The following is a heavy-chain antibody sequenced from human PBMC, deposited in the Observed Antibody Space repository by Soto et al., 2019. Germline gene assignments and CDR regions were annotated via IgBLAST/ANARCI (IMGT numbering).Heavy chain of an antibody. CDR3: ARDAVTPHYGMDV. J-gene: IGHJ6*02. Sequence: SETLSLTCTVSGGSISSGGYYWSWIRQHPGKGLEWIGYIYFSGSTYYNPSLKSRVTISVDTSKNQFSLKLSSVTAADTAVYYCARDAVTPHYGMDVWGQGTTVTVSS. D-gene: IGHD4-4*01. V-gene: IGHV4-31*03. CDR1: GGSISSGGYY. CDR2: IYFSGST.